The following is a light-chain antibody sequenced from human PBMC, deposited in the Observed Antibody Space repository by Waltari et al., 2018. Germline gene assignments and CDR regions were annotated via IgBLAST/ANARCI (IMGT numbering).Light chain of an antibody. CDR3: QQYNNLPPLYT. J-gene: IGKJ2*01. Sequence: DIVMTQSPATLSVSPGERVTLSCRASQDVHINLAWYQQQPGQAPRRLIYGESTRSTGVPATFSGSGSETQFTLTISSLQSEDFAVYYCQQYNNLPPLYTFGQGTKLEIK. V-gene: IGKV3-15*01. CDR2: GES. CDR1: QDVHIN.